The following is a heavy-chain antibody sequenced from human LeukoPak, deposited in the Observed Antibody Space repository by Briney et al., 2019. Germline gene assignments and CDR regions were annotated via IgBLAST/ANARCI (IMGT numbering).Heavy chain of an antibody. D-gene: IGHD3-10*01. J-gene: IGHJ4*02. CDR1: GGSISSSSYY. CDR2: IYYSGST. V-gene: IGHV4-39*07. Sequence: PSETLSLTCTVSGGSISSSSYYWGWIRQPPGKGLEWIGSIYYSGSTYYNPSLKSRVTISVDTSKNQFSLKLSSVTAADTAVYYCARVPHFFDARGSRYYSDSWGQGALVTVSS. CDR3: ARVPHFFDARGSRYYSDS.